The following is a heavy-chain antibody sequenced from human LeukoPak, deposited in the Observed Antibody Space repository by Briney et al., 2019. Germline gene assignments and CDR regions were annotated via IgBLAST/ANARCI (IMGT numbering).Heavy chain of an antibody. V-gene: IGHV4-39*07. D-gene: IGHD3-3*01. J-gene: IGHJ6*03. CDR2: IFYSGST. CDR3: ARDQKDFWRPSVPGYMDV. CDR1: GGSISTSNYY. Sequence: SETLSLTCTVSGGSISTSNYYWGWIRQPPGKGLEWIGNIFYSGSTYYSPSLRSRVTISLDTSRNQFSLKLSSVTAADTAVYYCARDQKDFWRPSVPGYMDVWGKGTTVTVSS.